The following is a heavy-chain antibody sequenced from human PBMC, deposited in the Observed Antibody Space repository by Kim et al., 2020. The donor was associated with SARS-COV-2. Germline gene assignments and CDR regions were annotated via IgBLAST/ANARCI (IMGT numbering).Heavy chain of an antibody. CDR3: ARDTGDWVIRYYGMDV. D-gene: IGHD3-16*01. CDR2: IWYDGSNK. CDR1: GFTFSSYG. Sequence: GGSLRLSCAASGFTFSSYGMHWVRQAPGKGLEWVAVIWYDGSNKYYADSVKGRFTISRDNSKNTLYLQMNSLRAEDTAVYYCARDTGDWVIRYYGMDVWGQGTTVTVSS. J-gene: IGHJ6*02. V-gene: IGHV3-33*01.